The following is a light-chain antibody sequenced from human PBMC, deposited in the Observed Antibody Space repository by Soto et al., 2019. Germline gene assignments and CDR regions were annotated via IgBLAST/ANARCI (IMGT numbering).Light chain of an antibody. CDR1: SNDVGGYNY. J-gene: IGLJ2*01. Sequence: QSALSQPASVSGSPGQSITISCTGTSNDVGGYNYVSWYQQPPGKAPKLMIYEVSNRPSGVSNRFSGSKSGNTASLTISGLQAEDEADYYCSSYTSSSTVVFGGGTKLTVL. CDR3: SSYTSSSTVV. V-gene: IGLV2-14*01. CDR2: EVS.